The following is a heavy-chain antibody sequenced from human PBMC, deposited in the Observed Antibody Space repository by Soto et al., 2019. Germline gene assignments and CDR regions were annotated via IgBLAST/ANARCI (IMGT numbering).Heavy chain of an antibody. CDR3: ARAWDF. Sequence: SETLSLTCTVSGVSVSRDYQWIWIRQPPGKGLEWIGHISCSGSPYYHPSLRSRLSISVDTSKNQFSLKVKSVTAADTAVYYCARAWDFWGQGTLVTVSS. CDR1: GVSVSRDYQ. CDR2: ISCSGSP. J-gene: IGHJ1*01. D-gene: IGHD1-26*01. V-gene: IGHV4-30-4*01.